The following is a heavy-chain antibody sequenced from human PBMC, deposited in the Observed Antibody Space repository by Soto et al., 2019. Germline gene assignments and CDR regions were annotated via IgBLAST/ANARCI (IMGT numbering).Heavy chain of an antibody. D-gene: IGHD6-6*01. V-gene: IGHV3-15*01. CDR3: TTDSSYSSSARGFPYYYYGMDV. CDR1: GFTFSNAW. Sequence: GGSLRLSCAASGFTFSNAWMSWVRQAPGKGLEWVGRIKSKTDGGTTDYAAPVKGRFTISRDDSKNTLYLQMNSLKTEDTAVYYCTTDSSYSSSARGFPYYYYGMDVWGQGTTVTVSS. CDR2: IKSKTDGGTT. J-gene: IGHJ6*02.